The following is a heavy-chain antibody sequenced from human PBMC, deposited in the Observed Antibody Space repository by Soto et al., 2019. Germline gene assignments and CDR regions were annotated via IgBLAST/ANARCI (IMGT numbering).Heavy chain of an antibody. Sequence: GGSLRLSCAASGFTFSSYAMSWVRQAPGKGLEWVSAISGSGGSTYYADSVKGRFTISRDNSKNTLYLQMNSLRVEDTAVYYCAKDREYYYGSGSYYTPSAFDYWGQGTLVTVSS. V-gene: IGHV3-23*01. J-gene: IGHJ4*02. CDR3: AKDREYYYGSGSYYTPSAFDY. CDR1: GFTFSSYA. CDR2: ISGSGGST. D-gene: IGHD3-10*01.